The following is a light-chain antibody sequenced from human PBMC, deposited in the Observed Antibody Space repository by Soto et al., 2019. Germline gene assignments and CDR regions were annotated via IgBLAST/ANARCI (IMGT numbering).Light chain of an antibody. CDR3: HHYNRSPVFT. V-gene: IGKV3-20*01. CDR2: GAS. J-gene: IGKJ3*01. Sequence: EVVLTQSPGTLSLSPGERATLSCRASQTVANNYLAWYQQRPGQAPRLLISGASSRAAGIPDRFIRSGSGTDFTLTITRLEPEDFGVLFCHHYNRSPVFTFGPGTAVA. CDR1: QTVANNY.